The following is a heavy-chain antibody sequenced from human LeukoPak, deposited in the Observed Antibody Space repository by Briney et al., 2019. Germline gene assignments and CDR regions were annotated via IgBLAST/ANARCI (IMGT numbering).Heavy chain of an antibody. CDR1: GGSFSGHY. J-gene: IGHJ5*02. V-gene: IGHV4-34*01. D-gene: IGHD3-10*01. CDR3: ARGLATRITMVRGVIPQRRFDP. CDR2: INHSGST. Sequence: SETLSLTCAVYGGSFSGHYWSWIRQPPGKGLEWIGEINHSGSTNYNPSLKSRVTISVDTSKNQFSLKLSSVTAADTAVYYCARGLATRITMVRGVIPQRRFDPWGQGTLVTVSS.